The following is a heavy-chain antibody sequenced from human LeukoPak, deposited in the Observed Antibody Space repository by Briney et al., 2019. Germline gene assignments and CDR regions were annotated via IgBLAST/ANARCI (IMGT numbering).Heavy chain of an antibody. J-gene: IGHJ5*02. D-gene: IGHD6-19*01. CDR3: ARDSSGYPLGWFDP. V-gene: IGHV4-59*12. CDR2: IYYSGST. Sequence: KASETLSLTCTVSGGSISSYYWSWIRQPPGKGLEWIGSIYYSGSTYYNPSLKSRVTISVDTSKNQFSLKLSSVTAADTAVYYCARDSSGYPLGWFDPWGQGTLVTVSS. CDR1: GGSISSYY.